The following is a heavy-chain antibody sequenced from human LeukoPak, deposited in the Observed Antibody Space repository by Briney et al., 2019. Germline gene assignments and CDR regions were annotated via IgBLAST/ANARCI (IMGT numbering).Heavy chain of an antibody. CDR3: AREGPNFDWFDY. CDR2: IRQDGSEK. D-gene: IGHD3-9*01. J-gene: IGHJ4*02. Sequence: PGGSLRLSCEGSGFTISNSWMSWVRQAPGKGLEWVANIRQDGSEKYYVDSVKGRFTISRDNAKNSLYLQMNSLRGEDTAVYYCAREGPNFDWFDYWGQGTLVTVSS. V-gene: IGHV3-7*01. CDR1: GFTISNSW.